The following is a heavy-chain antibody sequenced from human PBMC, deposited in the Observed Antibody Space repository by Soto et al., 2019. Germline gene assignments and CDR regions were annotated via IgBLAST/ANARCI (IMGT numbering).Heavy chain of an antibody. Sequence: AAVKVSCKASGYTFTSYYMHWVRQAPGQGLEWMGIINPSGGSTSYAQKFQGRVTMTRDTSTSTVYMELSSLRSEDTAVYYCARALQKNDYGMDVWGQGTTVTVSS. V-gene: IGHV1-46*01. CDR3: ARALQKNDYGMDV. CDR2: INPSGGST. J-gene: IGHJ6*02. CDR1: GYTFTSYY.